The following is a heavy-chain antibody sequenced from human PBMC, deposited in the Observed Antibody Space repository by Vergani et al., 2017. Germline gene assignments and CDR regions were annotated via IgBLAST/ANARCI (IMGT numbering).Heavy chain of an antibody. J-gene: IGHJ3*02. CDR2: INPSGGST. CDR3: ARDPSPGAYYYDRGVAFDI. CDR1: GYTFTSYY. Sequence: QVQLVQSGAEVKKPGASVKVSRKASGYTFTSYYMHWVRQAPGQGLEWMGIINPSGGSTSYAQKFQGRVTMTRDTSTSTVYMELSSLRSEDTAVYYCARDPSPGAYYYDRGVAFDIWGQGTMVTVSS. V-gene: IGHV1-46*01. D-gene: IGHD3-22*01.